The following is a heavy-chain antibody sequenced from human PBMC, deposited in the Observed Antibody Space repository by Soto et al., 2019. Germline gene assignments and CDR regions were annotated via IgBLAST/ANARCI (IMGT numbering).Heavy chain of an antibody. J-gene: IGHJ5*01. D-gene: IGHD3-10*01. V-gene: IGHV1-69*02. CDR3: ARGIEALTISHPYYFDS. Sequence: SVKVSCKTSGDTFNTYTFAWVRQAPGQGLEWMGRIIPVLSMSTYAQNFQGRVSVRGRFTISRDSSANTVHLQMSRLRVDDTAIYYCARGIEALTISHPYYFDSWGQGTVVTVSS. CDR1: GDTFNTYT. CDR2: IIPVLSMS.